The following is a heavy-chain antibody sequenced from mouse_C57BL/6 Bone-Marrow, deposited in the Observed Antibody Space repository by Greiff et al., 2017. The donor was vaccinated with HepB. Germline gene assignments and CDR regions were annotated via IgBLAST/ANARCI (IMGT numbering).Heavy chain of an antibody. D-gene: IGHD1-1*01. Sequence: EVQLVESEGGLVQPGSSMKLSCTASGFTFSDYYMAWVRQVPEKGLEWVANIDYDGSSTYYLDSLKSRFIISRDNAKNILYLQMSSLKSEDTATYYCARAIPYYYGSSSYYFDYWGQGTTLTVSS. CDR2: IDYDGSST. V-gene: IGHV5-16*01. J-gene: IGHJ2*01. CDR3: ARAIPYYYGSSSYYFDY. CDR1: GFTFSDYY.